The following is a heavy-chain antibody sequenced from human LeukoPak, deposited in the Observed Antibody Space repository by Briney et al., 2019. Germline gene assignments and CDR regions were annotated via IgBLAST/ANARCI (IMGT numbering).Heavy chain of an antibody. CDR2: ISYSGST. Sequence: SETLSLTCTVSGGSISSGGYYWSWIRQHPGKGLEWIGYISYSGSTHYNPSLKSRLTISVDTSKNQFSLKLTSVTAADTAVYYCARASPDDYGDYESYWGQGTLVTVSS. V-gene: IGHV4-31*03. CDR3: ARASPDDYGDYESY. CDR1: GGSISSGGYY. D-gene: IGHD4-17*01. J-gene: IGHJ4*02.